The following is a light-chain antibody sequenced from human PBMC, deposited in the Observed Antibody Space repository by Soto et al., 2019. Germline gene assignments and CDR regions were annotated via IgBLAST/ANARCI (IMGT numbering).Light chain of an antibody. Sequence: AIRMTQSPSSFSASTGDRVTITCRASQGISSYLAWYQQKPGKAPKLLIYAASTLQSGVPSRFSGSGSGTDFTLTISCLQSEDFATYYCQQSWTFGQGTKVDIK. V-gene: IGKV1-8*01. CDR1: QGISSY. CDR2: AAS. J-gene: IGKJ1*01. CDR3: QQSWT.